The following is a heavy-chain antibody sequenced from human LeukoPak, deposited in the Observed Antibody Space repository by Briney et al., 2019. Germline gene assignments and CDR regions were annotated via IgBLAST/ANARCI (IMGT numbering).Heavy chain of an antibody. D-gene: IGHD3-10*01. V-gene: IGHV4-39*02. J-gene: IGHJ2*01. Sequence: SETLSLTCTASGGSVSSSSYYWGWIRQPPGKGLEWIGSIYYSGSTYYNPSLKSRVTISVDTSKNQFSLKLTSVTAADTAVYYCAREGRFGELFPRYLDLWGRGTLVTVSS. CDR2: IYYSGST. CDR3: AREGRFGELFPRYLDL. CDR1: GGSVSSSSYY.